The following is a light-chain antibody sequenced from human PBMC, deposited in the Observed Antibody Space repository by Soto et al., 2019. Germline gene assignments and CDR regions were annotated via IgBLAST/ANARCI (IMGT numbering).Light chain of an antibody. CDR3: QQYSDWPPEYT. CDR2: GVS. J-gene: IGKJ2*01. V-gene: IGKV3-15*01. CDR1: RSVGSK. Sequence: EIIMTQSPATLSVAPGEGATLSCRASRSVGSKLAWYQQKPGQAPRLLNFGVSNMANGVPARFSGSGSGTDFSLTISSLEFEDFAVYYCQQYSDWPPEYTLVLGTKVEIK.